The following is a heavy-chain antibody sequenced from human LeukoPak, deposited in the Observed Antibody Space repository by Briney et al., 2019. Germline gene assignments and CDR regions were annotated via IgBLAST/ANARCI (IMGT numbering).Heavy chain of an antibody. D-gene: IGHD3-10*01. V-gene: IGHV4-34*01. Sequence: PSETLSLTCAVYGGSFSGYYWSWIRQPPGKGLEWIGEINHSGSTNYNPSLKSRVTISVDTSKNQFSLKLSSVTAADTAVYYCASRPMVRKTRYYYYMDVWGKGTTVTVSS. CDR1: GGSFSGYY. CDR3: ASRPMVRKTRYYYYMDV. CDR2: INHSGST. J-gene: IGHJ6*03.